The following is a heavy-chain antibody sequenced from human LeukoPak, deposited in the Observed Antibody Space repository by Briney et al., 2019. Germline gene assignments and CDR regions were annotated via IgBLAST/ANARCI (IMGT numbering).Heavy chain of an antibody. Sequence: QPGGSLRLSCAASGFTIDDYAMHWVRQAPGKGLGWVSFISWDGGSTYYADSVKGRFTISRDNSKNSLYLQMNSLRAEDTALYSCAKDIRGSTSWYGLDYWGQGTLVTVSS. CDR3: AKDIRGSTSWYGLDY. CDR1: GFTIDDYA. D-gene: IGHD6-13*01. J-gene: IGHJ4*02. V-gene: IGHV3-43D*03. CDR2: ISWDGGST.